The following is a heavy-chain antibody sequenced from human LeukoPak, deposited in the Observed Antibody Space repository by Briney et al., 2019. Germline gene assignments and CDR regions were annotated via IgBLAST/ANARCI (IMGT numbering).Heavy chain of an antibody. Sequence: PSETLSLTCTVSGGSISSSSYYWGWIRQPPGKGLEWIGSIYYSGSTYYNPSLKSRVTISVDTSKNQFSLKLSSVTAADTAVYYCARAKRRLHNRHAFDIWGQGTMVTVSS. CDR1: GGSISSSSYY. V-gene: IGHV4-39*01. J-gene: IGHJ3*02. CDR3: ARAKRRLHNRHAFDI. CDR2: IYYSGST. D-gene: IGHD5-24*01.